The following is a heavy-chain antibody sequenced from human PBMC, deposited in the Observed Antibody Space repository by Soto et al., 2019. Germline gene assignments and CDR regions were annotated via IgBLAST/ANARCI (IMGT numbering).Heavy chain of an antibody. D-gene: IGHD7-27*01. Sequence: EASVKVSCKISGYTFTSYGISWVRQAPGQGLEWMGWVSARNGNTNYAQKFQGRVTLTADTSTSTAYMELRSLTSDDTAVYYCARDLGPYYYYGLDVWGQGTTVTVSS. J-gene: IGHJ6*02. V-gene: IGHV1-18*04. CDR1: GYTFTSYG. CDR3: ARDLGPYYYYGLDV. CDR2: VSARNGNT.